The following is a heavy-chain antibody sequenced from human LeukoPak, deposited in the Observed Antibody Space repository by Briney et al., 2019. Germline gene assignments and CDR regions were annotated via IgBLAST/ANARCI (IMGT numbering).Heavy chain of an antibody. CDR3: AKDWAWGWFDP. CDR2: VGPSGSRT. J-gene: IGHJ5*02. V-gene: IGHV3-23*01. D-gene: IGHD3-16*01. Sequence: GGSLRLSCAASGFTVSSNYMSWVRQAPGKGLEWVSGVGPSGSRTYYADSVKGRFTISRDNSKNTVYLQMDSLRADDTAIYYCAKDWAWGWFDPWGQGTLVTVSS. CDR1: GFTVSSNY.